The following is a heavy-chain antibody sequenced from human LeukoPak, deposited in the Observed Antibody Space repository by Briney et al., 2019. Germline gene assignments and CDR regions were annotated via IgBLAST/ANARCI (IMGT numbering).Heavy chain of an antibody. V-gene: IGHV4-61*08. Sequence: PSETLSLTCTVSGGSISSGGYYWSWIRQHPGKGLEWIGYICYSGSTNYNPSLKSRVTISVDTSKNQFSLKLSSVTAADTAVYYCASLDTAMGNFDYWGQGTLVTVSS. D-gene: IGHD5-18*01. CDR2: ICYSGST. CDR3: ASLDTAMGNFDY. CDR1: GGSISSGGYY. J-gene: IGHJ4*02.